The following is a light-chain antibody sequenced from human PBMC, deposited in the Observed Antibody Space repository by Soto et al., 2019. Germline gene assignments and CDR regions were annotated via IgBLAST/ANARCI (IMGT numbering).Light chain of an antibody. J-gene: IGKJ1*01. CDR2: GAS. V-gene: IGKV3-20*01. CDR1: QSVSSSY. CDR3: QQYGSSRWT. Sequence: EIVLTQSPGTLSSSPGERATLSCRASQSVSSSYLAWYQQNRGQAPRLLIYGASSRATGIPDRFSGSGSGTDFTLTISRLEPEDFAVYYCQQYGSSRWTFGQGTKVEIK.